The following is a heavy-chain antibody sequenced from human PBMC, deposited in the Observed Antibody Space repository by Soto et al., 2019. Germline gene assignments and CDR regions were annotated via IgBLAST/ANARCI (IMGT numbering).Heavy chain of an antibody. V-gene: IGHV3-23*01. Sequence: GGSLRLSCAASGFSFTNFAMSCFRQAPGKGLEWVAGIGASGDITWYADSVKGRLSISRDNSKNTLYLQLNSLRFEDTAVYYCAKDDFTDRGDDYFDYWGPGTLVTVSS. CDR2: IGASGDIT. CDR1: GFSFTNFA. CDR3: AKDDFTDRGDDYFDY. J-gene: IGHJ4*02. D-gene: IGHD2-21*02.